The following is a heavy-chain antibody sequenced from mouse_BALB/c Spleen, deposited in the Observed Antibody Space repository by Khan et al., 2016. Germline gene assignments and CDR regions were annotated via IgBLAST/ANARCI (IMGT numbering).Heavy chain of an antibody. CDR3: ARGRDYRYEFDY. Sequence: EVQLQESGPGLVKPSQSLSLTCSVTGYSITSGYYWNWIRQFPGNKLEWMGYISYDGSNNYNPSLKNRISITRDTSKNQFFLKLNSVTTEDTATYYCARGRDYRYEFDYWGQGTTLTVSS. CDR2: ISYDGSN. D-gene: IGHD2-14*01. J-gene: IGHJ2*01. V-gene: IGHV3-6*02. CDR1: GYSITSGYY.